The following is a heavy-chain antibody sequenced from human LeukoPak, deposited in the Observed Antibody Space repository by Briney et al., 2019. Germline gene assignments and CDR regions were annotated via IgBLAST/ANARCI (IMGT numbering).Heavy chain of an antibody. J-gene: IGHJ4*02. CDR2: IRSKAHGGTA. CDR3: TIGGRFDY. CDR1: GFIFGDYA. D-gene: IGHD3-10*01. V-gene: IGHV3-49*03. Sequence: GGSLRLSCSASGFIFGDYALSWFRQAPGKGLEWVGFIRSKAHGGTAEYAASVRGRFTISRDDFKSIAYLEMNSLKIEDTAVYYCTIGGRFDYWGQGTLVTVSS.